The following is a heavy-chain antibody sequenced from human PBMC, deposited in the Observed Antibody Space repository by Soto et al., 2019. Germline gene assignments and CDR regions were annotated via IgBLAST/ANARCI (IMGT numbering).Heavy chain of an antibody. Sequence: QVRLVQSGAEVKKPGSSVKVSCKASGGTFSNYAISWVRQAPGQGPEWMGGIILPFGTANYAQKFQDRVTITADESMTTTYLEMRGRRSEDTAVYYCARGPDYEGCFDYWGQGPLVTVSS. V-gene: IGHV1-69*12. CDR1: GGTFSNYA. CDR3: ARGPDYEGCFDY. J-gene: IGHJ4*02. D-gene: IGHD4-17*01. CDR2: IILPFGTA.